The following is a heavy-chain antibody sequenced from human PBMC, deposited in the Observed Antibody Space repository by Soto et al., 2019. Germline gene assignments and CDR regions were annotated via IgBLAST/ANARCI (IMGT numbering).Heavy chain of an antibody. Sequence: PSETLSLTCTVSGGSISSSSYYWGWIRQPPGKGLEWIGSIYYSGSTYYNPPLKSRVTISVDASKNQFSLKLSSVTAADTAVYYCARQVTVYSSGWYDYYMDVWGKGTTVTVSS. V-gene: IGHV4-39*01. J-gene: IGHJ6*03. CDR1: GGSISSSSYY. D-gene: IGHD6-19*01. CDR3: ARQVTVYSSGWYDYYMDV. CDR2: IYYSGST.